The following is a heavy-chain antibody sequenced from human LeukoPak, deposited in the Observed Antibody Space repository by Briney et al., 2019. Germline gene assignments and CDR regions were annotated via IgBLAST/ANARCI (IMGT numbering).Heavy chain of an antibody. CDR2: ISYDGSNK. J-gene: IGHJ6*03. CDR3: ARDEGYSSSGYYYYYMDV. D-gene: IGHD6-6*01. Sequence: GGSLRLSCAASGFTFSSYSMNWVRQAPGKGLEWVAVISYDGSNKYYADSVKGRFTISRDNSKNTLYLQMNSLRAEDTAVYYCARDEGYSSSGYYYYYMDVWGKGTTVTVSS. CDR1: GFTFSSYS. V-gene: IGHV3-30*03.